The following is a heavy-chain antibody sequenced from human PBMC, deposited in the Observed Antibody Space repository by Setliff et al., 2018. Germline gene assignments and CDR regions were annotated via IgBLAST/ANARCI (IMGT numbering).Heavy chain of an antibody. J-gene: IGHJ3*01. CDR3: AREVGTSTSSDAFDV. CDR2: INHSGSA. CDR1: GDSISSGDYF. V-gene: IGHV4-30-4*08. Sequence: TLSLTCTVSGDSISSGDYFWSWIRQPPGKGLEWIAYINHSGSAYYNPSLKSRVTMSVDTSKNQFSLHLTSVTAADTAVYYCAREVGTSTSSDAFDVWGQGMMVTVSS. D-gene: IGHD1-26*01.